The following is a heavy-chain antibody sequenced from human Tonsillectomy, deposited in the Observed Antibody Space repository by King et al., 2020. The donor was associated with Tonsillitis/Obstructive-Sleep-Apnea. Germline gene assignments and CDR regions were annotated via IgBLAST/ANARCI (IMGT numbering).Heavy chain of an antibody. D-gene: IGHD2-21*01. CDR1: GGSFSSSSYY. CDR2: IYYGGST. CDR3: ASRAYGGCHVSS. V-gene: IGHV4-39*01. Sequence: QLQESGPGLVKPSETLSLTCTVSGGSFSSSSYYWGWIRQPPGKGLEWIGSIYYGGSTYYNASLKSRVTISVDTSKNQFSLKLSSVTAADTAVYYCASRAYGGCHVSSWGQGTLVTVSS. J-gene: IGHJ1*01.